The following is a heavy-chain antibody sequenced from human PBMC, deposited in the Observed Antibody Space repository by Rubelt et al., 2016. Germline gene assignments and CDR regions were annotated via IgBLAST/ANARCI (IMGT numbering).Heavy chain of an antibody. Sequence: GRSLRLSCAASGFTFSNYGMHWVRQAPGKGLEWVAIIWYDGGNKYYADSVKGRFTISRDNSKNTLYLQMNSLRVEDTGVYYCARDRVAVRGCFDSWGQGTLVTVSS. J-gene: IGHJ5*01. CDR1: GFTFSNYG. CDR3: ARDRVAVRGCFDS. V-gene: IGHV3-33*01. D-gene: IGHD6-6*01. CDR2: IWYDGGNK.